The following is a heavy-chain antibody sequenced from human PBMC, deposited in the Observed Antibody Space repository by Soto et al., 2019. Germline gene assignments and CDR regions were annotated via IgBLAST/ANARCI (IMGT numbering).Heavy chain of an antibody. Sequence: SETLSLTCAVYGGSFSGYYWSWIRQPPGKGLEWIGEINHSGSTNYNPSLKSRVTISVDTSKNQFSLKLSSVTAADTAVYYCARGRRGSSWYYYYYGMDVWGQGTTVTV. CDR2: INHSGST. CDR3: ARGRRGSSWYYYYYGMDV. J-gene: IGHJ6*02. D-gene: IGHD6-13*01. V-gene: IGHV4-34*01. CDR1: GGSFSGYY.